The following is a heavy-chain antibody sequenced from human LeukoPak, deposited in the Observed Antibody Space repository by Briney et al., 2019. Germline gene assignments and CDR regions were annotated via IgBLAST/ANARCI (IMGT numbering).Heavy chain of an antibody. CDR2: IRQDESER. CDR1: GFISSSYW. J-gene: IGHJ6*03. D-gene: IGHD3-10*01. Sequence: PGGSLRLSCEGSGFISSSYWMTWVRQLPGKGPEWVANIRQDESERYFADSVKGRFTISRDNAKKSVYLHMNSLRAEDTAVYYCARASAYYYGSGSYYNGDYYYMDVWGKGTTVTISS. V-gene: IGHV3-7*01. CDR3: ARASAYYYGSGSYYNGDYYYMDV.